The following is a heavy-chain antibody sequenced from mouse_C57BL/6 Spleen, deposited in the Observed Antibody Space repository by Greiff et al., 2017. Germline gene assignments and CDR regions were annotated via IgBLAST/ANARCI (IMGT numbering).Heavy chain of an antibody. J-gene: IGHJ4*01. D-gene: IGHD3-2*02. CDR2: IHPNSGST. CDR3: AKSGRTDSSGLNYDMDY. CDR1: GYTFTSYW. V-gene: IGHV1-64*01. Sequence: VQLQQPGAELVKPGASVKLSCKASGYTFTSYWMHWVKQRPGQGLEWIGMIHPNSGSTNYNEKFKSKATLTVDKSSSTAYMQLSSLTSEDSAEDYCAKSGRTDSSGLNYDMDYWGQGTSVTVSS.